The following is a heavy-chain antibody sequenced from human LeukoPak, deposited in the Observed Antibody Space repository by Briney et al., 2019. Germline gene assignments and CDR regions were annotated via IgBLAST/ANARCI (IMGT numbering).Heavy chain of an antibody. CDR1: GGSISSGDYY. CDR3: ARSIVQGDLGYYYGMDV. Sequence: SETLSLTCTVSGGSISSGDYYWSWIRQPPGKGLEGIGYIYYSGSTYYNPSLKSRVTISVDTSKNQFSLKLSSVTAADTAVYYCARSIVQGDLGYYYGMDVWGQRTTVTVPS. CDR2: IYYSGST. J-gene: IGHJ6*02. V-gene: IGHV4-30-4*01. D-gene: IGHD2-8*01.